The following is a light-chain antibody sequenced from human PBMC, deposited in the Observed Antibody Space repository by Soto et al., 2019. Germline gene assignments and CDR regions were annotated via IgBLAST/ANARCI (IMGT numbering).Light chain of an antibody. CDR2: GAS. CDR1: QSVASSY. CDR3: QHSGSSPWT. J-gene: IGKJ1*01. V-gene: IGKV3-20*01. Sequence: EVVLTQSPGTLSLSPGERATLSCRASQSVASSYLAWYQQKPGQAPRLLIYGASNRATGIPDRFSGSGSGTDFTLTISRLESEDFAVYYCQHSGSSPWTFGQGTKVDIK.